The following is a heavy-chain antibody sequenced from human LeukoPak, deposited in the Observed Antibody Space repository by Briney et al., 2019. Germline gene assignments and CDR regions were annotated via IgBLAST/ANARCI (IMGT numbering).Heavy chain of an antibody. D-gene: IGHD5-18*01. CDR1: GGSISSYY. J-gene: IGHJ4*02. Sequence: SETLSLTCTVSGGSISSYYWNWIRQPPGKGLEWIGYIYYSGSTNYNPSLKSRVTISVDTSKNQFSLKLSSVTAADTAVYYCARTGYGLTSFDYWGQGTLVTVSS. V-gene: IGHV4-59*01. CDR3: ARTGYGLTSFDY. CDR2: IYYSGST.